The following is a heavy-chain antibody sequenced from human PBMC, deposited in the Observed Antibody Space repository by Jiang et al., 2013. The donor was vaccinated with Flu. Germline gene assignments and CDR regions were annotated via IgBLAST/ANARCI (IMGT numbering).Heavy chain of an antibody. CDR1: GFSLGTTGVD. D-gene: IGHD5-18*01. J-gene: IGHJ4*02. CDR2: VYWDDDK. Sequence: KPTQTLTLTCTFSGFSLGTTGVDVGWIRQPPGKALEWLALVYWDDDKWYSPSLRSRVTITKDTSKNQVVLTLTDTDLMDTATYYCAHGFGRGYNKGRYFFDYWGQGVLVTVSS. CDR3: AHGFGRGYNKGRYFFDY. V-gene: IGHV2-5*02.